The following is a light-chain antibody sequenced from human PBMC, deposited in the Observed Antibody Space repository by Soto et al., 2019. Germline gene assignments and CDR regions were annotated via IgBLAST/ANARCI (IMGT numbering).Light chain of an antibody. CDR2: TAS. CDR3: QQADTFSLT. J-gene: IGKJ4*01. Sequence: DIQMTQSPSSVSASVGDRVTITCRASQGIRSWLAWYQQKPGKAPNLLIYTASGLQSGVPSRFSGSGSGTDFTLTISSLQPEDFATYYCQQADTFSLTFGGGTKVEIK. V-gene: IGKV1-12*01. CDR1: QGIRSW.